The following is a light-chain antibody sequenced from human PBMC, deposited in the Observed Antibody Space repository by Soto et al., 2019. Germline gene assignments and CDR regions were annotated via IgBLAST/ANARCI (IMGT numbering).Light chain of an antibody. V-gene: IGKV3-15*01. CDR1: QSVSSN. J-gene: IGKJ5*01. CDR3: QQYNNWPSG. CDR2: GAS. Sequence: EIVMTQSPATLSVSPGERATLSCRASQSVSSNLAWYQQKPGQAPRLLIYGASTRATGIPARFSGSGSGTEFTLTISSLQSEDFVVYYCQQYNNWPSGFGQGTRLEIK.